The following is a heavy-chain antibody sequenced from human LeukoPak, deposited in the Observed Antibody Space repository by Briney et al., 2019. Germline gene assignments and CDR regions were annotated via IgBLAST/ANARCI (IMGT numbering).Heavy chain of an antibody. J-gene: IGHJ4*02. CDR1: GFTFSSYG. V-gene: IGHV3-30*02. CDR3: AKRFSSGWTYFDY. Sequence: GGSLRLSCAASGFTFSSYGMHWVRQAPGKGLGWVAFIRYDGSNKYYADSVKGRFTISRDSSKNTLYLQMNSLRAEDTAVYYFAKRFSSGWTYFDYWGQGTLVTVSS. CDR2: IRYDGSNK. D-gene: IGHD6-19*01.